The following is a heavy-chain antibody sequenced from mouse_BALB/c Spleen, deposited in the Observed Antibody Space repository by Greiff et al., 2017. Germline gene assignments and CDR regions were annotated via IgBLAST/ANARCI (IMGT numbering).Heavy chain of an antibody. CDR2: INPSNGRT. Sequence: VQLQQSGPELVKPGASVKLSCKASGYTFTSYWMHWVKQRPGQGLEWIGEINPSNGRTNYNEKFKSKATLTVDKSSSTAYMQLSSLTSEDSAVYYCARGVTTATGRYYFDYWGQGTTLTVSS. J-gene: IGHJ2*01. V-gene: IGHV1S81*02. D-gene: IGHD1-2*01. CDR1: GYTFTSYW. CDR3: ARGVTTATGRYYFDY.